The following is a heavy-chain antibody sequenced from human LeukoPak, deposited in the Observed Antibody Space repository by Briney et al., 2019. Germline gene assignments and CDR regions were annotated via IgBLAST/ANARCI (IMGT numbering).Heavy chain of an antibody. J-gene: IGHJ4*02. V-gene: IGHV1-69*13. Sequence: GASVKVSCKASGYTFTSYDISWVRQAPGQGLEWMGGIIPIFGTANYAQKFQGRVTITADESTSTAYMELSSLRSEDTAVYYCARALRYSGYDYLDYFDYWGQGTLVTVSS. D-gene: IGHD5-12*01. CDR3: ARALRYSGYDYLDYFDY. CDR1: GYTFTSYD. CDR2: IIPIFGTA.